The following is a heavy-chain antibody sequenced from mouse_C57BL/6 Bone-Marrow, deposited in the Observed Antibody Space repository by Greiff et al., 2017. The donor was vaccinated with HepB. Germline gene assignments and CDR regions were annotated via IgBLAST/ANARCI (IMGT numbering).Heavy chain of an antibody. Sequence: ELMLVESGGGLVQPGGSLKLSCAASGFTFSDYYMYWVRQTPEKRLEWVAYISNGGGSTYYPDTVKGRFTISRDNAKNTLYLQMSRLKSEDTAMYYCARVITTVYAMDYWGQGTSVTVSS. CDR2: ISNGGGST. J-gene: IGHJ4*01. V-gene: IGHV5-12*01. D-gene: IGHD1-1*01. CDR1: GFTFSDYY. CDR3: ARVITTVYAMDY.